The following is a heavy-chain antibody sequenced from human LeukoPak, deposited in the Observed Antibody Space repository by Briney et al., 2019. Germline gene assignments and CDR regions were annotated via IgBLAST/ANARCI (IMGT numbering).Heavy chain of an antibody. CDR2: ISHDGSNK. CDR1: GFTFSTYG. J-gene: IGHJ4*02. V-gene: IGHV3-30*03. CDR3: ASTFAGRRE. Sequence: GRSLRLSCAASGFTFSTYGMHWVRQAPGKGLEWVAVISHDGSNKYYADSVKGRFTISRDNAKSSLYLQMNSLRAEDTAVYYCASTFAGRREWGQGTLVTVSS. D-gene: IGHD3-16*01.